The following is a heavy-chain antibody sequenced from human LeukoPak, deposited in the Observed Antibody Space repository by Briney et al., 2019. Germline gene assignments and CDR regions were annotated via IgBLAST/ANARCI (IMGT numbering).Heavy chain of an antibody. CDR3: AKDISDSSGYYDPKFDY. CDR2: IWYDGSNK. D-gene: IGHD3-22*01. Sequence: QPGRSLRLSCAASGFTFSSYGMHWVRQAPGKGLEWVAVIWYDGSNKYYADSVKGRFTFSRDNSKNTLYLQMNSLRAEDTAVYYCAKDISDSSGYYDPKFDYWGQGTLVTVSS. J-gene: IGHJ4*02. CDR1: GFTFSSYG. V-gene: IGHV3-33*06.